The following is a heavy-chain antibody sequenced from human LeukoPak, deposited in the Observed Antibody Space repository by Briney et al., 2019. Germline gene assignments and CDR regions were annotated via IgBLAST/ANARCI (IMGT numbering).Heavy chain of an antibody. J-gene: IGHJ4*02. D-gene: IGHD2-21*01. CDR2: IYSGGNT. Sequence: PGGSLRLSCAVSGLTVSSNYMSWVRQAPGKELEWVSVIYSGGNTHYADSVKGRFTISRDNSKNTLYLQMNSLRAEDTAVYYCANIPSGGDDYWGQGTLVTVSS. CDR1: GLTVSSNY. CDR3: ANIPSGGDDY. V-gene: IGHV3-53*05.